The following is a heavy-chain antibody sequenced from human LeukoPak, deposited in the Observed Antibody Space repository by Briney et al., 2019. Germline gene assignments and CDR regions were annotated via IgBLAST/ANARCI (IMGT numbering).Heavy chain of an antibody. V-gene: IGHV3-23*01. CDR2: ISASGGST. J-gene: IGHJ5*02. CDR3: AKDPYRVIVATGNYLDP. CDR1: GFTFSSSA. D-gene: IGHD2-21*01. Sequence: GGSLRLSCAASGFTFSSSAMSWVRQVPGKGLEWVSGISASGGSTNYADSVRGRFTISRDNSKNTLYLQMDSLRGEDTAVYYCAKDPYRVIVATGNYLDPWGQGTLVTVSS.